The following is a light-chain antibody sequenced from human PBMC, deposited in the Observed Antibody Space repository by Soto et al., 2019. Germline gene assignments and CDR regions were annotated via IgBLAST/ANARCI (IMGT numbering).Light chain of an antibody. CDR2: KVS. CDR1: QSLVHSDGNTY. V-gene: IGKV2-30*02. Sequence: VVLTQSPLSLPVTLGQPASISCRSSQSLVHSDGNTYLSWFQQRPGQSPRRLIYKVSNWDSGVPDRFSGSGSGTDFTLKISRVEAEDVGFYYCMQATYWPWTLGQGTKVDIK. J-gene: IGKJ1*01. CDR3: MQATYWPWT.